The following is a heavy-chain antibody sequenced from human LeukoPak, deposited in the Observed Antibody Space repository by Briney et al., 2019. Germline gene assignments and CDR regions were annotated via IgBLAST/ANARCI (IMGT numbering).Heavy chain of an antibody. V-gene: IGHV3-53*01. CDR3: AKKRAAAGSFFDY. Sequence: GGSLRLSCAASGFTVSSNYMSWVRQAPGKGLEWVSVIYSGGSTYYADSVKGRFTISRDNSKNTLYLQMNSLRAEDTAVYYCAKKRAAAGSFFDYWGQGTLVTVSS. D-gene: IGHD6-13*01. CDR1: GFTVSSNY. J-gene: IGHJ4*02. CDR2: IYSGGST.